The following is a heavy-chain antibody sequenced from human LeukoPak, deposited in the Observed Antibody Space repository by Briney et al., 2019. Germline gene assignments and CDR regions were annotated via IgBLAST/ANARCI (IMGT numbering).Heavy chain of an antibody. V-gene: IGHV4-34*01. CDR2: INQSGST. J-gene: IGHJ4*02. D-gene: IGHD3-22*01. CDR3: ATLGGLYYESHGYPDFDH. Sequence: PSETLSLTCSDSGGSLSPYYWSWIRQPPGGGLEWLGEINQSGSTNYNPSLKSRVTISVEKFKNQFSLEVTSVTAADTAIYYCATLGGLYYESHGYPDFDHWGQGTLVTVSS. CDR1: GGSLSPYY.